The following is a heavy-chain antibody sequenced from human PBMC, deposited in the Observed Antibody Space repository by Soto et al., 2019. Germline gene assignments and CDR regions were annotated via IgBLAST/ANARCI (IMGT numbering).Heavy chain of an antibody. CDR3: ASTLGARFDY. D-gene: IGHD1-26*01. CDR2: INPSIGTT. J-gene: IGHJ4*02. CDR1: GYTFTSQN. Sequence: QVQLVQSGAEVKKPGASVKVSCKASGYTFTSQNMHWVRQAPGQGLEWMGVINPSIGTTTYAQKFQGRVTMTRDTSTSTVYMDVSSLRSEDTAVYYCASTLGARFDYWGQGTLVTVSS. V-gene: IGHV1-46*03.